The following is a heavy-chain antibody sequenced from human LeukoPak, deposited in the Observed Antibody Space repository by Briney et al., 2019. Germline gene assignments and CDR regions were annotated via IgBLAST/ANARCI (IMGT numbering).Heavy chain of an antibody. D-gene: IGHD3-10*01. V-gene: IGHV3-11*01. Sequence: PGGSLRLSCAASGFTFSDHHMSWIRQAPGKGLEGISYISGDGGTKYYVDSVEGRFTISRDNAKDSLFLQMNSLRAEDTALYYCAKVFGSGSYYNNPDYWGQGTLATVSS. CDR1: GFTFSDHH. CDR3: AKVFGSGSYYNNPDY. CDR2: ISGDGGTK. J-gene: IGHJ4*02.